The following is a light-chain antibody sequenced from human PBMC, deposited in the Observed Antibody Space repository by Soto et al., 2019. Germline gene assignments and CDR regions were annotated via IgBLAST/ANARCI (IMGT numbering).Light chain of an antibody. CDR2: GAS. CDR1: QSINSF. CDR3: QQYGGSPRT. J-gene: IGKJ1*01. V-gene: IGKV3-20*01. Sequence: EIVLTQSPGTLSLSPGEGATLSCRASQSINSFLAWYQQRRGQAPRLLIHGASNRATGIPDRFSGSGSGTDFTLPISRLESEDFAVYYCQQYGGSPRTVGQGTKVDSK.